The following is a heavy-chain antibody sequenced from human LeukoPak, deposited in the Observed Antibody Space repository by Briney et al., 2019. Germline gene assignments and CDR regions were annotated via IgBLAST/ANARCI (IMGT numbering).Heavy chain of an antibody. Sequence: PGGSLRLSCAASGFTFSSYAMSWVRQAPGKGLEWVSAISGSGGSTYYADSVKGRFTISRDNSKNTLYLQMNSLRAEDTAVYYCARDGLVDTAIGRGGLSRTFDYWGQGTLVTVSS. D-gene: IGHD5-18*01. CDR1: GFTFSSYA. V-gene: IGHV3-23*01. CDR2: ISGSGGST. CDR3: ARDGLVDTAIGRGGLSRTFDY. J-gene: IGHJ4*02.